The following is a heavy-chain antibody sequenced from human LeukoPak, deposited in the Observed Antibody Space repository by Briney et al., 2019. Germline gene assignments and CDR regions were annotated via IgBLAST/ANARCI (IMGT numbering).Heavy chain of an antibody. CDR3: ARGYYDSSGYYVRDFDY. D-gene: IGHD3-22*01. V-gene: IGHV1-18*04. CDR2: ISAYNGNT. CDR1: GYTFTSYG. J-gene: IGHJ4*02. Sequence: ASVKVSCKASGYTFTSYGISWVRQAPGQGLEWMGWISAYNGNTNYAQKLQGRVTMTTDTSTSTAYMELRSLRSDDTAVYYCARGYYDSSGYYVRDFDYWGQGTLVTASS.